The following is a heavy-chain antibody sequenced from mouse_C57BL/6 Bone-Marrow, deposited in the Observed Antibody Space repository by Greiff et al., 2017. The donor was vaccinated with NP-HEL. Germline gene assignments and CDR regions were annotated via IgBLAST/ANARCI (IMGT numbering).Heavy chain of an antibody. CDR3: AREGLTGYYFDY. D-gene: IGHD3-2*01. CDR2: IDPSDSYT. Sequence: QVQLQQPGAELVMPGASVKLSCKASGYTFTSYWMHWVKQRPGQGLEWIGEIDPSDSYTNYNQKFKGKSTLTVDKSSSTAYMQLSSLTSEDSAVYSGAREGLTGYYFDYGGQGTTLTVSS. J-gene: IGHJ2*01. V-gene: IGHV1-69*01. CDR1: GYTFTSYW.